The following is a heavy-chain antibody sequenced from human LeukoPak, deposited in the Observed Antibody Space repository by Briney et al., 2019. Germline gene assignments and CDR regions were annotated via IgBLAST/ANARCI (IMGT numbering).Heavy chain of an antibody. V-gene: IGHV3-11*05. D-gene: IGHD4-17*01. J-gene: IGHJ4*02. CDR1: GFTFSDYY. Sequence: PGGSLRLSCAASGFTFSDYYMSWIRQAPGKGLEWVSYIRSDSTYTNYADSVKGRFTISRDNAKNSLYLQMNSLRAEDTAVYYCARVGKGDYVYDYWGQGTLVTVSA. CDR3: ARVGKGDYVYDY. CDR2: IRSDSTYT.